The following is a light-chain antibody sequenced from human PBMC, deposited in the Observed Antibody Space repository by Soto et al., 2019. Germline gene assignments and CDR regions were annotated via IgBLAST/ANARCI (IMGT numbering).Light chain of an antibody. CDR3: QVWDTISDPLV. Sequence: SYELPQPPSVSVAPGKTARIPCGGNNIESKSVHWYQQRPGQAPVLVIYYDSDRPSGIPERFSGSNSGNTATLTISRVEAGDEADYYCQVWDTISDPLVFGGGTKVTVL. CDR2: YDS. V-gene: IGLV3-21*04. J-gene: IGLJ2*01. CDR1: NIESKS.